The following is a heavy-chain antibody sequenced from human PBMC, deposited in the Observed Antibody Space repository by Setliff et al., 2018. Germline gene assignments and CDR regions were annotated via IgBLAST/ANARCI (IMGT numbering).Heavy chain of an antibody. D-gene: IGHD3-10*01. CDR1: GYTFNSYG. Sequence: ASVKVSCKASGYTFNSYGISWVRQAPGKGLEWMGGFDFEDGETIYAHKFQGRVTMTEDTSSDTAYMELSSLRPEDTAVYYCAIDSVVRGFINGDSFDYWGQGTLVTVSS. CDR3: AIDSVVRGFINGDSFDY. V-gene: IGHV1-24*01. CDR2: FDFEDGET. J-gene: IGHJ4*02.